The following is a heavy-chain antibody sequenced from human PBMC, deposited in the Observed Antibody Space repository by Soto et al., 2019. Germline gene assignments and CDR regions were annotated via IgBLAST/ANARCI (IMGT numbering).Heavy chain of an antibody. CDR2: ISYSGST. D-gene: IGHD6-19*01. Sequence: SETLSLTCTVSGGSITSSSYYWGWIRQPPGRGLEWIGSISYSGSTYYKTSLKSRVTILVDMSKNQISLKLSSVTAADTAVYYCARHDGFSSGWIIDYWGHGTLVTVS. J-gene: IGHJ4*01. CDR3: ARHDGFSSGWIIDY. CDR1: GGSITSSSYY. V-gene: IGHV4-39*01.